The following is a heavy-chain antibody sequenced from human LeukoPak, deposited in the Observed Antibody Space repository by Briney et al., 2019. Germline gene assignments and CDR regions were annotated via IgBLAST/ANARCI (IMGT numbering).Heavy chain of an antibody. J-gene: IGHJ6*02. CDR3: AREVFDDKGGEDYYGMDV. CDR1: GFTVSSNY. Sequence: PGGSLRLSCAASGFTVSSNYMSWVRQAPGKGLEWVSVIYSGGSTYYADSVKGRFTISRDNSKNTLYLQMNSLRAEDTAVYYCAREVFDDKGGEDYYGMDVWGQGTTVTVSS. V-gene: IGHV3-66*01. D-gene: IGHD3-22*01. CDR2: IYSGGST.